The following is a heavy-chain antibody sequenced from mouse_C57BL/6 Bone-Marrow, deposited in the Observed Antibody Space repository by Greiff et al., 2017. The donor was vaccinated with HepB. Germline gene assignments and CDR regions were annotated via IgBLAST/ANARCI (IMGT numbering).Heavy chain of an antibody. CDR3: ARSYYDYAEDY. J-gene: IGHJ2*01. CDR1: GYTFTDYY. D-gene: IGHD2-4*01. CDR2: INPYNGGT. Sequence: VQLQQSGPVLVKPGASVKMSCKASGYTFTDYYMNWVKQSHGKSLEWIGVINPYNGGTSYNQKFKGKATLTVDKSSSTAYMELNSLTSEDSAVYYCARSYYDYAEDYWGQGTTLTVSS. V-gene: IGHV1-19*01.